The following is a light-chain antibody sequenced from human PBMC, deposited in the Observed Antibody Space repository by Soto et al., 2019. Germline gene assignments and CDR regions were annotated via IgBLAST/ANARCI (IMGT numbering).Light chain of an antibody. CDR3: GTWDNSLSAYV. CDR2: DNN. V-gene: IGLV1-51*01. J-gene: IGLJ1*01. Sequence: QSVLTQPRSVSAAPGQKVTISCSGSSSNIGNNYVSWYQQLPGTAPKLLIYDNNKRPSGIPDRLSGSKSGTSATLGITGLQTGDEADYFCGTWDNSLSAYVFGTGTKLTVL. CDR1: SSNIGNNY.